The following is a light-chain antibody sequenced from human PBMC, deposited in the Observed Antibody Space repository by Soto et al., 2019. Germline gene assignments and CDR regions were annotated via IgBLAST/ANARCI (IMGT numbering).Light chain of an antibody. V-gene: IGKV2-28*01. J-gene: IGKJ1*01. CDR3: MQALQTPT. Sequence: DIVMTQSPDSLAASLGERATINCKSSQNILYSSNNKNYLAWYLQKPGQSPHLLIYLGSNRSSGVPDRFSGSGSGTDFTLKISRVEAEDVGVYYCMQALQTPTFGQGTKVDI. CDR2: LGS. CDR1: QNILYSSNNKNY.